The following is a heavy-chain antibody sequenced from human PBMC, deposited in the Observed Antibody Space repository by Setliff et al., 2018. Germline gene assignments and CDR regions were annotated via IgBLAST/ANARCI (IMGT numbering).Heavy chain of an antibody. CDR1: GFTFSSYA. V-gene: IGHV3-21*06. CDR2: ISYNSVYI. Sequence: GGSLRLSCAASGFTFSSYAMNWVRQAPGKGLEWVSSISYNSVYIYYADSMKGRFTISRDNAKNSVYLQMNSLEAEDTAVYYCTRAGTGGYKSGFDYWGQGTLVTVSS. CDR3: TRAGTGGYKSGFDY. D-gene: IGHD5-12*01. J-gene: IGHJ4*02.